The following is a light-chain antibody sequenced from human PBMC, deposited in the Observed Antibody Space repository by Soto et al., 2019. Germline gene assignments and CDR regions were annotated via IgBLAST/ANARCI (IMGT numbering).Light chain of an antibody. CDR1: QSVSGSY. CDR2: DAS. Sequence: PGERDTLSCRASQSVSGSYLSWCQQKPGQAPRLLIYDASTRATGIPARFSGSGSGTDLTLTISSLQPEDFTIYYCQQDYNLPTFGGGTKVEI. V-gene: IGKV3D-7*01. CDR3: QQDYNLPT. J-gene: IGKJ4*01.